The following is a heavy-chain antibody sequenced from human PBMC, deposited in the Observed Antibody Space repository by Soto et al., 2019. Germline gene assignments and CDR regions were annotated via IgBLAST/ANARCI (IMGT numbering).Heavy chain of an antibody. D-gene: IGHD6-25*01. CDR3: ARDPKRLWSYCFDP. Sequence: SETLSLTCTVSGGSIGSYYWSWIRQPPGKGLEWIGYIYYSGSTNYNPSLKSRVTISVDTSKNQFSLKLSSVTAADTAVYYCARDPKRLWSYCFDPWGQGTLVTVSS. CDR2: IYYSGST. J-gene: IGHJ5*02. V-gene: IGHV4-59*01. CDR1: GGSIGSYY.